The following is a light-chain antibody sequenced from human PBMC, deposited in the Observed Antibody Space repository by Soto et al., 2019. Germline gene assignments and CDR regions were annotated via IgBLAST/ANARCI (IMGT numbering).Light chain of an antibody. CDR2: LNSDGSH. CDR1: SGHSTYA. CDR3: QTWGTGIWV. V-gene: IGLV4-69*01. J-gene: IGLJ3*02. Sequence: QAVVTQSPSASASLGASVKLTCTLSSGHSTYAIAWHQQQPEKGPRYLIKLNSDGSHSKGDGIPDRFSGSSSGAERYLIISSLQSEDEADYYCQTWGTGIWVFGGGTKLTVL.